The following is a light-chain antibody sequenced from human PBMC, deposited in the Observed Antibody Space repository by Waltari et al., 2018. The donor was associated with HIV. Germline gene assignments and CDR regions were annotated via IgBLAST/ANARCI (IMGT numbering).Light chain of an antibody. J-gene: IGLJ3*02. V-gene: IGLV7-46*01. Sequence: QPVLTQEPSVTVSPGGPVTLTCGPCPGVVSTGHHAYWFHQPPGQVHRTLIYDTDKKHSWTPVRFSGSLLGSLGGRAGRTLSGAQAEDEADYYCLLSYNGVRVFGGGTKLTVL. CDR3: LLSYNGVRV. CDR2: DTD. CDR1: PGVVSTGHH.